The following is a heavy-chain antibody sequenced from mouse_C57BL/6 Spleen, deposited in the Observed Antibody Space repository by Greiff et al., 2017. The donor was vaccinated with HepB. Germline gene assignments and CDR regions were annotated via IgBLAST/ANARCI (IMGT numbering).Heavy chain of an antibody. J-gene: IGHJ3*01. CDR2: IYPGSGST. CDR1: GYTFTSYW. CDR3: ARKGVEGAWFAY. Sequence: VKLQQPGAELVKPGASVKMSCKASGYTFTSYWITWVKQRPGQGLEWIGDIYPGSGSTNYNEKFKSKATLTVDTSSSTAYMQLSSLTSEDSAVYYCARKGVEGAWFAYWGQGTLVTVSA. V-gene: IGHV1-55*01.